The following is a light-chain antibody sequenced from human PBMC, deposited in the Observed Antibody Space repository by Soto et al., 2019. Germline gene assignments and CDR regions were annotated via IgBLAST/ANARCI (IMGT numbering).Light chain of an antibody. CDR3: QQYGSSPLT. J-gene: IGKJ4*01. Sequence: EIVLTQSPATLSVTPGERATLSCRASQSVSSNLAWYQQKPGQAPRLLIYGASSRATGIPDRFSGSGSGTDLTLTISRLEPEDFEVYDCQQYGSSPLTFGGGTKVDIK. CDR1: QSVSSN. CDR2: GAS. V-gene: IGKV3-20*01.